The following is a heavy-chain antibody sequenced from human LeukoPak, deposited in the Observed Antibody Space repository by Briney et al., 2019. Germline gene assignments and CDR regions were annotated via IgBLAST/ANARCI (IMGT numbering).Heavy chain of an antibody. CDR1: GFTFSSCA. Sequence: QTGRSLRLSCAASGFTFSSCAMHWVRQAPGKGLEWVALISYDGSNRYYADSVKGRFTISRDNSNNMLFLQMNSLRAEDTAVYYCAREVVDYVWGSYRPRVFDYWGQGTLVTVSS. V-gene: IGHV3-30-3*01. J-gene: IGHJ4*02. D-gene: IGHD3-16*02. CDR3: AREVVDYVWGSYRPRVFDY. CDR2: ISYDGSNR.